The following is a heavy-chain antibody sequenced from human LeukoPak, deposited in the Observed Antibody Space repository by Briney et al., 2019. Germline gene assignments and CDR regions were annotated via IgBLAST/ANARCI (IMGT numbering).Heavy chain of an antibody. CDR1: GFTFTSYA. J-gene: IGHJ4*02. V-gene: IGHV3-23*01. CDR2: LTGDGNT. Sequence: GGSLRLSCAASGFTFTSYAMSWVRQAPGKGLEWVSVLTGDGNTYYADSVKGRFTNSRDDSKNTLFLQMNSLRAEDTAAYFCAKVKWKLIGYFDYWGQGTLVTVSS. CDR3: AKVKWKLIGYFDY. D-gene: IGHD1-20*01.